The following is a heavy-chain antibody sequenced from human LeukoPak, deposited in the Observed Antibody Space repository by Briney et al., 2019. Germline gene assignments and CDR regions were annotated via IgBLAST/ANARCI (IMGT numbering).Heavy chain of an antibody. Sequence: PSETLSLTCTVSGGSISTYYWSWIRRPPGKGLEWIAYIHASGPTNYNPSLKSRLTISVDTSKNQFSLKLSSVTAADTAVYYCARHDAGIAARPFDNWGQGTLVTVSS. J-gene: IGHJ4*02. D-gene: IGHD6-6*01. CDR2: IHASGPT. CDR3: ARHDAGIAARPFDN. CDR1: GGSISTYY. V-gene: IGHV4-4*09.